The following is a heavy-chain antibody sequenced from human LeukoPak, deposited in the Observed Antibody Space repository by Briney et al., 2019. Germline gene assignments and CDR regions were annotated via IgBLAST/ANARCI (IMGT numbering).Heavy chain of an antibody. CDR1: GGTFSSYA. CDR3: ARDSGYSYGSYYYYYYMDV. V-gene: IGHV1-18*01. J-gene: IGHJ6*03. CDR2: ISAYNGNT. Sequence: ASVKVSCKASGGTFSSYAISWVRQAPGQGLEWMGWISAYNGNTNYAQKLQGRVTMTTDTSTSTAYMELRSLRSDDTAVYYCARDSGYSYGSYYYYYYMDVWGKGTTVTVSS. D-gene: IGHD5-18*01.